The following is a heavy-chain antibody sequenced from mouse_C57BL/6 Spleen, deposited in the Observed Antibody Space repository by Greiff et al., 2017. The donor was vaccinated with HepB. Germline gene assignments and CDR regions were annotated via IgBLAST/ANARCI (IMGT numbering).Heavy chain of an antibody. CDR3: AREGLTGTMDY. V-gene: IGHV1-52*01. D-gene: IGHD4-1*01. CDR2: IDPSDSET. J-gene: IGHJ4*01. Sequence: VQLQQPGAELVRPGSSVKLSCKASGYTFTSYWMHWVKQRPIQGLEWIGNIDPSDSETHYNQKFKDKATLTVDKSSSTAYMQLSSLTSEDSAVYYCAREGLTGTMDYWGQGTSVTVSS. CDR1: GYTFTSYW.